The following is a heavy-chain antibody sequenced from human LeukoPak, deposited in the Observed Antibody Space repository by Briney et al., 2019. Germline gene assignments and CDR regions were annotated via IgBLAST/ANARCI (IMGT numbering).Heavy chain of an antibody. CDR3: ATPRDDCSSTTCWYYFDY. Sequence: GASVKVSCKASGGTFSSYAISWVRQAPGQGLEWMGGIIPIFGTANYAQKFQGRVTITTDESTSTAYMELSSLRSEDTAVYYCATPRDDCSSTTCWYYFDYWGQGTLVTVSS. J-gene: IGHJ4*02. CDR2: IIPIFGTA. CDR1: GGTFSSYA. V-gene: IGHV1-69*05. D-gene: IGHD2-2*01.